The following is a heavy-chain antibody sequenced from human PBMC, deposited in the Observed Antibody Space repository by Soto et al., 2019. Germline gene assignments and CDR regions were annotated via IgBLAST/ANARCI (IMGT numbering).Heavy chain of an antibody. CDR1: GDSFINYW. V-gene: IGHV5-51*01. CDR2: IYPGASET. D-gene: IGHD6-6*01. CDR3: AVYGSSSDWDYFD. Sequence: GESLKISCKASGDSFINYWIGWSRQMPGKGLVLMGIIYPGASETKYSPSFQGQVTISAEWSISTAYLQWSNLKASDSAMYYRAVYGSSSDWDYFD. J-gene: IGHJ4*01.